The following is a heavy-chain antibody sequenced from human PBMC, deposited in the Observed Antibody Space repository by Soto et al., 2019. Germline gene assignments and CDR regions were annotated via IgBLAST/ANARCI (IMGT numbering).Heavy chain of an antibody. J-gene: IGHJ6*02. CDR2: IDPSDSYT. D-gene: IGHD6-13*01. CDR3: ATAPIAAAGYYYGMDV. V-gene: IGHV5-10-1*01. Sequence: GESLKISCKGSGYSVTSYWISWVRQMPGKGLEWMGRIDPSDSYTNYSPSFQGHVTISADKSISTAYLQWSSLKASDTAMYYCATAPIAAAGYYYGMDVWGQGTTVTVSS. CDR1: GYSVTSYW.